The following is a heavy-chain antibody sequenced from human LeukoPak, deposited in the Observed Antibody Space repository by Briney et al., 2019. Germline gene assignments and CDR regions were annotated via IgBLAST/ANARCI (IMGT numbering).Heavy chain of an antibody. CDR2: ITGSGDTT. J-gene: IGHJ4*02. D-gene: IGHD3-9*01. Sequence: GGSLRLSCAASGFIFRNYAMSWVRQAPGKGLEWVSAITGSGDTTYYADSVKGRFTISRDNSQNTLYVEMNTLRAEDTAVYYCAKWGDYDILTGYYVSDFWGQGTLVTVSS. CDR3: AKWGDYDILTGYYVSDF. V-gene: IGHV3-23*01. CDR1: GFIFRNYA.